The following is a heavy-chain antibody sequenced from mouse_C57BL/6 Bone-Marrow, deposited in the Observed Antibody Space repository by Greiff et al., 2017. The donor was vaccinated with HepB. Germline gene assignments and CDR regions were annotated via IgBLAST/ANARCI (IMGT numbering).Heavy chain of an antibody. CDR1: GYTFTSYW. J-gene: IGHJ1*03. V-gene: IGHV1-5*01. CDR2: IYPGNSDT. Sequence: EVQLVESGTVLARPGASVKMSCKTSGYTFTSYWMHWVKQRPGQGLEWIGVIYPGNSDTSYNQKFKGKAKLTAVTSASTAYMELSSLTNEDSAVYYCTRWGYYGNYGYFDVWGTGTTVTVSS. CDR3: TRWGYYGNYGYFDV. D-gene: IGHD2-1*01.